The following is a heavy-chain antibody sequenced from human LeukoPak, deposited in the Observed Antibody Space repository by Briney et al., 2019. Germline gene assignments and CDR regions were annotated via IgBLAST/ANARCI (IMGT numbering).Heavy chain of an antibody. CDR1: GGSISTSAYY. V-gene: IGHV4-61*08. CDR3: ARDATIRRNGNRYGHPDY. D-gene: IGHD5-24*01. CDR2: IYYSGST. Sequence: PSETLSLTCIVSGGSISTSAYYWGWIRQPPGEGLQWIGYIYYSGSTNYNPSLKSRVTISVDTSKNQFSLKLSSVTAADTAVYYCARDATIRRNGNRYGHPDYWGQGTLVTVSS. J-gene: IGHJ4*02.